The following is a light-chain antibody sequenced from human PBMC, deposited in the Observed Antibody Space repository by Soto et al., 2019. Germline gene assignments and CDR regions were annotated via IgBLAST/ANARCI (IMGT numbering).Light chain of an antibody. CDR2: DAS. Sequence: DIQMTQSPSTLSASVGERVTITCRASQSISVWMAWYQQKPGRAPKLLIYDASNLESGVPSRFSGSGSGTEFTLAISSLQPDDFATYYCQQYNSYSWTFRQATKVEIK. V-gene: IGKV1-5*01. CDR3: QQYNSYSWT. CDR1: QSISVW. J-gene: IGKJ1*01.